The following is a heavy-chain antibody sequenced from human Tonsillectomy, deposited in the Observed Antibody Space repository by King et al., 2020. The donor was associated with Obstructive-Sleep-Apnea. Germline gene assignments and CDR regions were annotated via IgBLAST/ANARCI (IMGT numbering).Heavy chain of an antibody. V-gene: IGHV1-69*09. CDR2: IIPVLGTP. D-gene: IGHD1-1*01. Sequence: QLVQSGAEVKKPGSSVKVSCKAAGGSLSNYAINWVRQAPGQGLQWMGRIIPVLGTPNYAQDLQGRVTITADKSATSAYMELSSLTSHDTAVYYCATWNGDYYFYGMDVWGQGTTVTVSS. CDR3: ATWNGDYYFYGMDV. J-gene: IGHJ6*02. CDR1: GGSLSNYA.